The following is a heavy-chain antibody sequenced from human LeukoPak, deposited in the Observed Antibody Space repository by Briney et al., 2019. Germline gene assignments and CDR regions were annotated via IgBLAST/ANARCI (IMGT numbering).Heavy chain of an antibody. CDR3: ARDQQDFWSGYAYYYYMDV. Sequence: GSLRLSCAAPGFTVNSNYMSWVRQAPGKGLEWVSVIYSGGSTYYADSVKGRFTISRDNSKNTLYLQMNSLRAEDTAVYYCARDQQDFWSGYAYYYYMDVWGKGTTVTVSS. CDR2: IYSGGST. CDR1: GFTVNSNY. D-gene: IGHD3-3*01. J-gene: IGHJ6*03. V-gene: IGHV3-66*02.